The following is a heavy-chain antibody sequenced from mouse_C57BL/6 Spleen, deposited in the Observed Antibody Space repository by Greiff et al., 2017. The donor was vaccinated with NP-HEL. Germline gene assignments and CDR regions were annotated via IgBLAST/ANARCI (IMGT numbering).Heavy chain of an antibody. CDR1: GYTFTDYE. CDR3: TRRATTVDGFAY. Sequence: QVQLKESGAELVRPGASVTLSCKASGYTFTDYEMHWVKQTPVHGLEWIGAIDPETGGTAYNQKFKGKAILTADKSSSTAYMELRSLTSEDPAVYYCTRRATTVDGFAYWGQGTLVTVSA. CDR2: IDPETGGT. V-gene: IGHV1-15*01. D-gene: IGHD1-1*01. J-gene: IGHJ3*01.